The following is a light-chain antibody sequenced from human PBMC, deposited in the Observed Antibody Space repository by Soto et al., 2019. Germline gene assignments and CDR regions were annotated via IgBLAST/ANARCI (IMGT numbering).Light chain of an antibody. J-gene: IGKJ1*01. CDR1: QSVSSK. CDR3: QQYNNWPPTWT. V-gene: IGKV3-15*01. Sequence: EIVMTQSPATLSVSPGERATLSCRASQSVSSKLAWYQQKPGQAPRLLIYGASTRATGIPARFSGSGSGTEFTLTISSLQSEDFAVYYWQQYNNWPPTWTFGQGTRVEIK. CDR2: GAS.